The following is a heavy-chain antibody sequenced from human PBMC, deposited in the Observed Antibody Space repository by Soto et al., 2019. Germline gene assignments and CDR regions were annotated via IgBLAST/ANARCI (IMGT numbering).Heavy chain of an antibody. D-gene: IGHD3-10*01. CDR1: GFIFRTYA. CDR2: ISSAGTDT. V-gene: IGHV3-23*01. CDR3: GGVVDHHFYGMDV. Sequence: QVLESGGGLVQPGGSRRLSCTTSGFIFRTYAMYWVRQAPGRGLEWVADISSAGTDTGYTASVQGRFNISRDNAKNTLSLQMQSLRADDTAVYYCGGVVDHHFYGMDVWGQGTTVTVSS. J-gene: IGHJ6*02.